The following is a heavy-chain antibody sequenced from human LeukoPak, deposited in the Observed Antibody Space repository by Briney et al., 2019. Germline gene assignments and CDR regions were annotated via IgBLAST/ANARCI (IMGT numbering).Heavy chain of an antibody. J-gene: IGHJ6*03. CDR2: IIPIFGTA. V-gene: IGHV1-69*05. CDR1: GGTFSSYA. D-gene: IGHD3-10*01. CDR3: ASVDGSGSYGYYYMDV. Sequence: SVKVSCKASGGTFSSYAISWVRQAPGQGLEWMGGIIPIFGTANYAQKFQGRVTITTDESTSTAYMELSSLRSEDTAVYYCASVDGSGSYGYYYMDVWGKGTTVTVSS.